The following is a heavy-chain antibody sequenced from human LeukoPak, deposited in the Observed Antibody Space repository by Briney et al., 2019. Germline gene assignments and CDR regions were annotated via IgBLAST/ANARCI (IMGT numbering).Heavy chain of an antibody. V-gene: IGHV1-8*03. CDR1: GYTFTSYD. CDR3: ARITTYDFWRGLNAFDI. Sequence: ASVKVSCKASGYTFTSYDINWVRQATGHGLEWMGWMNPNSGNTGYAQKFQGRVTITRNTSISTAYMELSSLRSEDTAVYYCARITTYDFWRGLNAFDIWGQGTMVTVSS. CDR2: MNPNSGNT. D-gene: IGHD3-3*01. J-gene: IGHJ3*02.